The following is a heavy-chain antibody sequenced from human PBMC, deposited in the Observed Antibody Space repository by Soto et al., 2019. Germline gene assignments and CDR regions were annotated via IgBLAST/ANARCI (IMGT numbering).Heavy chain of an antibody. CDR3: ARDQWLDTPFFYYGMDV. D-gene: IGHD6-19*01. CDR2: INAGNGNT. CDR1: GYTFTSYA. V-gene: IGHV1-3*05. J-gene: IGHJ6*02. Sequence: QVQLVQSGAEEKKPGASVKVSCKASGYTFTSYAMHWVRQAPGQRLEWMGWINAGNGNTKYSQKFQGRVTITRDTSASTAYMELSSLRSEDTAVYYCARDQWLDTPFFYYGMDVWGQGTTVTVSS.